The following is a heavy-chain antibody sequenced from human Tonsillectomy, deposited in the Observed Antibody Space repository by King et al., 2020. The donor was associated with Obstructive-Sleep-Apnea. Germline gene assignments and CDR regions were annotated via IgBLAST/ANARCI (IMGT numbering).Heavy chain of an antibody. Sequence: LQLQESGPGLVKPSETLSLTCTVSGGSISSSTYYWGWIRQPPGKGLEWIGSIYYSGSTYYNPSLKSRVTISVDTSKNQISLQLSSVTAADTAVYYCARAWRIVPAADAFDIWGQGTMVTVSS. CDR1: GGSISSSTYY. CDR2: IYYSGST. D-gene: IGHD2-2*01. V-gene: IGHV4-39*07. J-gene: IGHJ3*02. CDR3: ARAWRIVPAADAFDI.